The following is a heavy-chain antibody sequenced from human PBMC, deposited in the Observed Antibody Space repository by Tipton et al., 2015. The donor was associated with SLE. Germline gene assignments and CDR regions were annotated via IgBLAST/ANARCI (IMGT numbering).Heavy chain of an antibody. Sequence: TLSLTCAVYGGSISSSSHYWVWIRQPPGKGLEWIGNIYYTGNTYYNPSLKSRVTISVDTSRNQFSLNLISVTAADTAVYYCARDAFGIAAAGGFDYWGQGTLVTVSS. J-gene: IGHJ4*02. CDR1: GGSISSSSHY. D-gene: IGHD6-13*01. CDR2: IYYTGNT. V-gene: IGHV4-39*07. CDR3: ARDAFGIAAAGGFDY.